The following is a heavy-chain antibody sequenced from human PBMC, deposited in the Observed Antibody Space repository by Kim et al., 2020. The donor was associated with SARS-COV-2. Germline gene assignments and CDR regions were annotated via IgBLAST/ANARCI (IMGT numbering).Heavy chain of an antibody. CDR1: GFTFSSYA. V-gene: IGHV3-23*01. Sequence: GGSLRLSCAASGFTFSSYAMSWVRQAPGKGLEWVSAISGSGGSTYYADSVKGRFTISRDNSKNTLYLQMNSLRAEDTAVYYCAKVRLDSSSWYGSFAFDIWGQGTMVTVSS. CDR2: ISGSGGST. CDR3: AKVRLDSSSWYGSFAFDI. D-gene: IGHD6-13*01. J-gene: IGHJ3*02.